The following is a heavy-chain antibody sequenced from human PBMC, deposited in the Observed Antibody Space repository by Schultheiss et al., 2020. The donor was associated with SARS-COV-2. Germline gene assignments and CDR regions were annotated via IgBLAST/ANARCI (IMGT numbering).Heavy chain of an antibody. D-gene: IGHD2/OR15-2a*01. CDR1: GFTFSTYA. V-gene: IGHV3-30*01. J-gene: IGHJ4*02. Sequence: GGSLRLSCAASGFTFSTYAMHWVRQAPATGLEWVSVIFYDGSVKHYADSVKGRFTISRDNSKHTLYLQMNILRDEDTAVYYCARSHVSYCNYATCRYFDNCSQGARITV. CDR3: ARSHVSYCNYATCRYFDN. CDR2: IFYDGSVK.